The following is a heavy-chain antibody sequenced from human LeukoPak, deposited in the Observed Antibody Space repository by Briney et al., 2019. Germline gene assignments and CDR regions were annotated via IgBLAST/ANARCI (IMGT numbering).Heavy chain of an antibody. CDR2: IKSKTDGGTT. CDR3: TTGLEYFDWLLLDY. D-gene: IGHD3-9*01. CDR1: GFTFSNAW. Sequence: GGSLRLSCAASGFTFSNAWMSWVRQAPGKGLEWVGRIKSKTDGGTTDYAAPVKGRFTISRDDSKNTLYLQMNSLKAEDTAVYYCTTGLEYFDWLLLDYWGQGTLVTVSS. V-gene: IGHV3-15*01. J-gene: IGHJ4*02.